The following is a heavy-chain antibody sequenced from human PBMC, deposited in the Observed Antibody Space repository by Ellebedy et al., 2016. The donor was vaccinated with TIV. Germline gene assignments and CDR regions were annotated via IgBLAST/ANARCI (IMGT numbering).Heavy chain of an antibody. CDR3: ARTIVGAPRPVDY. CDR1: GGSISSSSYY. J-gene: IGHJ4*02. Sequence: GSLRLSXTVSGGSISSSSYYWGWIRQPPGKGLEWIGYIYYSGSTNYNPSLKSRVTISVDTSKNQFSLKLSSVTAADTAVYYCARTIVGAPRPVDYWGQGTLVTVSS. CDR2: IYYSGST. D-gene: IGHD1-26*01. V-gene: IGHV4-39*07.